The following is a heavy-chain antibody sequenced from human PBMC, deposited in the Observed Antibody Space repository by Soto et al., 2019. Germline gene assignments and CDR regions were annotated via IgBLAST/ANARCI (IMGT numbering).Heavy chain of an antibody. V-gene: IGHV3-15*07. Sequence: EVQLVESGGGLVKPGGSLRLSCAASGFTFSDAWMHWARQAPGKGLEWVGRIKSKAYGGTADYSAPVRGRFTISRDDSTATLYLQMNSLETEDTGVYYCPSHDATEQNFVPYWGQGTLVTVSS. CDR3: PSHDATEQNFVPY. D-gene: IGHD1-7*01. CDR1: GFTFSDAW. CDR2: IKSKAYGGTA. J-gene: IGHJ4*02.